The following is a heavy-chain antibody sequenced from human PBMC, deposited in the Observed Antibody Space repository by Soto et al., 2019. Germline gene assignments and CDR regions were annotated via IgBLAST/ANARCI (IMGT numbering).Heavy chain of an antibody. CDR2: IYYSGST. Sequence: QVQLQESGAGLVKPSETLSLTCTVSGGSISSYYWSWIRQPPGKGLEWIGYIYYSGSTNYNPSLKSRVTISVDTSKNQFSLKLSSVTAADTAVYYCASYGSGRYPRFDPWGQGTLVTVSS. CDR3: ASYGSGRYPRFDP. V-gene: IGHV4-59*01. J-gene: IGHJ5*02. D-gene: IGHD3-10*01. CDR1: GGSISSYY.